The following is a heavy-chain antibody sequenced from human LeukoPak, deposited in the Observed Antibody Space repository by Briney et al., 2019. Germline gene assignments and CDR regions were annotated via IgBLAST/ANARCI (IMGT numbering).Heavy chain of an antibody. V-gene: IGHV3-7*01. CDR3: ARDQPAYGSKGAFDI. D-gene: IGHD4-17*01. CDR2: IKQDGSEK. Sequence: GGSLRLSCAASGFTFSSYWMSWVRQAPGKGLEWVANIKQDGSEKYYVDSVKGRFTISRDNAKNSLYLQMNSLRAEDTAVYYCARDQPAYGSKGAFDIWGQGTMVTVSS. J-gene: IGHJ3*02. CDR1: GFTFSSYW.